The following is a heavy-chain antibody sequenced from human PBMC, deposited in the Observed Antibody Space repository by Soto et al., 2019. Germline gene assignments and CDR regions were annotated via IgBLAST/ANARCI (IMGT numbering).Heavy chain of an antibody. Sequence: GGSLRLSCAASGFTFSSYAMSWVRQAPGKGLEWVSAISGSGGSTYYADSEKGRFTISRDNSKNTLYLQMNSLRAKDMAVYYCAVGSSGWWGFDYWGQGTLVTVSS. J-gene: IGHJ4*02. CDR2: ISGSGGST. D-gene: IGHD6-19*01. V-gene: IGHV3-23*01. CDR1: GFTFSSYA. CDR3: AVGSSGWWGFDY.